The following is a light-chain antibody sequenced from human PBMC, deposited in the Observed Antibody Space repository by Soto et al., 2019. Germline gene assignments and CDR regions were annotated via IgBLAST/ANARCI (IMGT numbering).Light chain of an antibody. CDR2: NIS. V-gene: IGKV2-24*01. J-gene: IGKJ2*01. CDR1: QSLVHSDGNTY. Sequence: DIVMTQTPLSSPVTLGQPASISCRSSQSLVHSDGNTYLSWLQQRPGQPPRLLIYNISNRFSGVPDRFRGSGAGTDFTLKISRLEAEDVGLYYCMQATQFPYTFGQGTKLEIK. CDR3: MQATQFPYT.